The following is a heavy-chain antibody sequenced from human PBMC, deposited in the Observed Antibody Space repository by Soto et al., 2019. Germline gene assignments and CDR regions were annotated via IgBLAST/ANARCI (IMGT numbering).Heavy chain of an antibody. Sequence: ASVKVSCKASGYTFTSYGISWVRQAPGQGLEWMGWISPYNGNTNYAQKLQGRVTITADASTSTAYMELRSLRSEDTAVYYCARDFWSGYYMGYYYYGMDVWGQGTTVTVSS. CDR1: GYTFTSYG. J-gene: IGHJ6*02. CDR3: ARDFWSGYYMGYYYYGMDV. V-gene: IGHV1-18*01. D-gene: IGHD3-3*01. CDR2: ISPYNGNT.